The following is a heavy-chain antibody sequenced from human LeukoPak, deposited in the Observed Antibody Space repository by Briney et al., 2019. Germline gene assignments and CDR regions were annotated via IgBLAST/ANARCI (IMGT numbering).Heavy chain of an antibody. D-gene: IGHD3-10*01. Sequence: PSETLSLTCTDSGGSISSGDYYWRWRRPPPGKGVGWIGYIYYSRSNYYNPSRKSRVTISEDTYKNQFCLKLSSVTAADTAVYYCASARQWYYYGSGPTYNWFDPWGQGTLVTVSS. V-gene: IGHV4-30-4*01. J-gene: IGHJ5*02. CDR1: GGSISSGDYY. CDR3: ASARQWYYYGSGPTYNWFDP. CDR2: IYYSRSN.